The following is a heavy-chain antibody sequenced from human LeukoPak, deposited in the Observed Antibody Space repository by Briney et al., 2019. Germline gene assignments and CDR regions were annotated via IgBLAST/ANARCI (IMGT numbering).Heavy chain of an antibody. V-gene: IGHV1-69*05. CDR1: GGTFSSYA. D-gene: IGHD4-23*01. CDR3: ARVIGGFDY. J-gene: IGHJ4*02. CDR2: IIPIFGTT. Sequence: SVKVSCKASGGTFSSYAISWVRQAPGRGLEWMGGIIPIFGTTNYAQKFQDRVTMTTDTSTSTAYMELRSLRSDDTAVYYCARVIGGFDYWGQGTLATVSS.